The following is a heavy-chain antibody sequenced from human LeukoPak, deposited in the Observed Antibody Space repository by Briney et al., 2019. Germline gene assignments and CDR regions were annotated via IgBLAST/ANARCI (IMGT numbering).Heavy chain of an antibody. CDR2: IYTSGST. Sequence: SETLSLTCTVSGGSISSYYWSWIRQPAGKGLEWIGRIYTSGSTNYNPSLKSRVTISVDTSKNQFSLKLSSVTAADTALHYCSRQGTLAIDYWGQGTLVTVSS. V-gene: IGHV4-4*07. CDR1: GGSISSYY. D-gene: IGHD1-1*01. CDR3: SRQGTLAIDY. J-gene: IGHJ4*02.